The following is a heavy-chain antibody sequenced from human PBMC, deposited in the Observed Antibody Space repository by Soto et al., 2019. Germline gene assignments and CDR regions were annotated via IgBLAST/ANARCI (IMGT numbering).Heavy chain of an antibody. V-gene: IGHV3-13*01. J-gene: IGHJ6*02. CDR1: GFKFSTYD. Sequence: GGSLRLSCAASGFKFSTYDMHWVRQNTGKGVEWVSSIGTAGKTYYLGSVEGRFNISADKSISTAYLQWSSQKASDTAMYYCARHFFGSTRGYSGYVRSRPAGMDVWGQGTSVTVSS. CDR3: ARHFFGSTRGYSGYVRSRPAGMDV. D-gene: IGHD5-12*01. CDR2: IGTAGKT.